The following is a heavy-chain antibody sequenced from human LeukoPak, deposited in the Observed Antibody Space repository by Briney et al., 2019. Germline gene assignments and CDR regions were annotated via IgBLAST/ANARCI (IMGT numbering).Heavy chain of an antibody. CDR1: GFTFSNYA. Sequence: GSLRLSCAASGFTFSNYAMSWVRQAPGKGLEWVGRIASNTDGGTTDYAAPVKGRFTISRDDSKNALYLQMNSLKTEDTALYYCTTRTTTTIYWGQGTLVTVSS. J-gene: IGHJ4*02. V-gene: IGHV3-15*04. CDR2: IASNTDGGTT. CDR3: TTRTTTTIY. D-gene: IGHD1-7*01.